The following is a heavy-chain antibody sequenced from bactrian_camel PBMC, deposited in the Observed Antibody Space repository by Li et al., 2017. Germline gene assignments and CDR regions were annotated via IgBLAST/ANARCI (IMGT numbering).Heavy chain of an antibody. CDR2: ISTSGSST. CDR1: GFSYSSTC. D-gene: IGHD1*01. Sequence: VQLVESGGGSVQTGGSLRLSCAASGFSYSSTCMGWFRQAPGKEREGVARISTSGSSTNYADSVKGRFTISKDSAKNTLYLQMNTLKPEDTAMYYCAADPTESRSACRTSYLFWSQGTQVTVS. J-gene: IGHJ4*01. V-gene: IGHV3S1*01. CDR3: AADPTESRSACRTSYLF.